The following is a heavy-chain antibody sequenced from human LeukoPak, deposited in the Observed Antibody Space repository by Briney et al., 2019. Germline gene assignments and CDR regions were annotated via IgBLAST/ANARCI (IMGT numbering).Heavy chain of an antibody. CDR3: ARDLGGSYGNWFDP. Sequence: VASVKVSCKASGGTFSSYAISWVRQAPGQGLEWMGGIIPIFGTANYAQKFQGRVTITADKSTSTAYMELSSLRSEDTAVYYCARDLGGSYGNWFDPWGQGTLVTVSS. V-gene: IGHV1-69*06. CDR1: GGTFSSYA. J-gene: IGHJ5*02. D-gene: IGHD1-26*01. CDR2: IIPIFGTA.